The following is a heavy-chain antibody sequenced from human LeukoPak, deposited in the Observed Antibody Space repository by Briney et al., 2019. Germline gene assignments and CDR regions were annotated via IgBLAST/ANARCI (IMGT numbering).Heavy chain of an antibody. Sequence: SETLSLTCTISGDSISSGLYAWGWIRQPPGEGLEWIGNIYHNGDTYYNPSLRSRVTISVDTSENQFSLNLRSVTAADTAVYYCARLWSHSKTEDYWGQGTVVTVSS. CDR1: GDSISSGLYA. V-gene: IGHV4-39*01. D-gene: IGHD3-16*01. CDR2: IYHNGDT. CDR3: ARLWSHSKTEDY. J-gene: IGHJ4*02.